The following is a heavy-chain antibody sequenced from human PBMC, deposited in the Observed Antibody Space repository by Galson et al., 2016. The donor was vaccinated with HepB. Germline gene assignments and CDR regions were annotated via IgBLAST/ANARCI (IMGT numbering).Heavy chain of an antibody. J-gene: IGHJ6*04. CDR2: IGTAPGDI. CDR3: ARGKSLWTTPWNYGLDV. V-gene: IGHV3-13*01. CDR1: GFTFSFYD. Sequence: SLRLSCAASGFTFSFYDMHWVRQVTGKGLEWISAIGTAPGDIHYSTSVKGRFTISRENAKNSLFLHMSSLRAGDTAVYYCARGKSLWTTPWNYGLDVWGKGTTVTVSS. D-gene: IGHD3-10*01.